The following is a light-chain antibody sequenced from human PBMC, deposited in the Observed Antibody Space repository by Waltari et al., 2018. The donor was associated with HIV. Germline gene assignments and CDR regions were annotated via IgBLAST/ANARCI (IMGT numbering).Light chain of an antibody. CDR3: ASYTADDTVL. V-gene: IGLV2-14*01. CDR2: EVD. J-gene: IGLJ2*01. Sequence: SDLTQPASVSGFLGQSITISCTGADSDFGFFIFISWYPQQPGKVPKLLLYEVDTRASGVHGRFSGSKSGNTASLTISGLQVEDEGLYHCASYTADDTVLFGGGTTVTV. CDR1: DSDFGFFIF.